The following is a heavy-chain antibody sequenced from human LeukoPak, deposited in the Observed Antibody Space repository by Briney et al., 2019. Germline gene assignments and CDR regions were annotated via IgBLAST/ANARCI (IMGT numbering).Heavy chain of an antibody. CDR3: ARDWGSGNSYYFDY. J-gene: IGHJ4*02. V-gene: IGHV3-30*03. CDR2: ISYDGNNK. CDR1: GFTFSSYG. D-gene: IGHD3-10*01. Sequence: GGSLRLSCAASGFTFSSYGMHWVRQAPGKGLEWVAVISYDGNNKYYEDSVKGRFTISRDNSKNTLYLQMNSLRAEDTAVYYCARDWGSGNSYYFDYWGQGTLVTVSS.